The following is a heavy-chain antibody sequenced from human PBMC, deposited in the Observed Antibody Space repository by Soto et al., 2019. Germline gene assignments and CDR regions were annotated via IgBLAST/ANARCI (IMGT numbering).Heavy chain of an antibody. CDR1: GFTLFSYA. D-gene: IGHD5-18*01. CDR3: AKDIGDGYEHYYGMDV. Sequence: GGGLVLPFAAPGFTLFSYALGWGPQAPGEGLEWVSAISGSGGSTSYADSVKGRFTISRDNSKNTLYLQMNSLRAEDTAVYYCAKDIGDGYEHYYGMDVWGQGTTVTVSS. J-gene: IGHJ6*02. CDR2: ISGSGGST. V-gene: IGHV3-23*01.